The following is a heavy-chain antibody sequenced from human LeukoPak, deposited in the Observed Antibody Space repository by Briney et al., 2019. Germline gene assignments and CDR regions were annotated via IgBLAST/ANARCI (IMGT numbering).Heavy chain of an antibody. D-gene: IGHD4-23*01. V-gene: IGHV3-74*01. J-gene: IGHJ4*02. CDR2: INVEGSST. CDR1: GFTFSIFW. CDR3: ARDADYGGTYYFDY. Sequence: GGSLRLSCAASGFTFSIFWMHWVRQAPGKGLVWVSRINVEGSSTTYADSVKGRFTISRDNAKNTVYLQMNSLRAEDTAVYYCARDADYGGTYYFDYWGQGTLVTVSS.